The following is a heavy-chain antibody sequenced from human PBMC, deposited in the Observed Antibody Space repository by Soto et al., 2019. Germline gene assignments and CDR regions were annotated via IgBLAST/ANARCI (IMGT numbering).Heavy chain of an antibody. CDR3: AKRAEGRSSPRGDYFDY. Sequence: GGSLRLSCAASGFTFSSYAMSWVRQAPGKGLEWVSAISGSGGSTYYADSVKGRFTISRDNSKNTLYLQMNSLRAEDTAVYYCAKRAEGRSSPRGDYFDYWGQANLVTVSS. D-gene: IGHD6-6*01. CDR1: GFTFSSYA. V-gene: IGHV3-23*01. J-gene: IGHJ4*02. CDR2: ISGSGGST.